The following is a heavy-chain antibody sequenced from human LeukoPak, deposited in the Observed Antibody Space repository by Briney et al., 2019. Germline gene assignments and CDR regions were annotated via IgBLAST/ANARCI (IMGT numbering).Heavy chain of an antibody. CDR1: GFTFSTYS. CDR2: ISSSSSTI. J-gene: IGHJ4*02. D-gene: IGHD3-22*01. V-gene: IGHV3-48*01. Sequence: GGSLRLSCAASGFTFSTYSTNWVRQAPGKGLEWVSYISSSSSTIYYADSVKGRFTISRDNAKNSLYLQMNSLRAEDTAVYYCARGSTYYDSSGQIPFDYWGQGTLVTVSS. CDR3: ARGSTYYDSSGQIPFDY.